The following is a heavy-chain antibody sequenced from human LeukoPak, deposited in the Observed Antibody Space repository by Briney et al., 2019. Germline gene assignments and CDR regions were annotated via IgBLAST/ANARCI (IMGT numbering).Heavy chain of an antibody. CDR3: ASGYSNKRYYYYYYMDV. CDR1: GGSISSHY. CDR2: IYYSGST. D-gene: IGHD5-24*01. J-gene: IGHJ6*03. Sequence: SETLSLTCTVSGGSISSHYWSWIRQPPGKGLEWIGYIYYSGSTNYNPSLKSRVTISVDTSKNQFSLKLSSVTAADTAVYYCASGYSNKRYYYYYYMDVWGKGTTVTVSS. V-gene: IGHV4-59*11.